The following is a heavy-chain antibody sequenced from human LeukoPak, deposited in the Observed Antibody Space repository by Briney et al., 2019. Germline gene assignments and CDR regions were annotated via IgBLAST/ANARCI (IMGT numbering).Heavy chain of an antibody. CDR1: GGSISSYY. CDR2: IYYSGST. D-gene: IGHD6-13*01. Sequence: SETLSLTCTVSGGSISSYYWSWIRQPPGKGLEWIGYIYYSGSTNYNPSLKSRVTISVDTSKNQFSLKLSSVTAADTAVYYCARRSSSWSPFDYWGQGTLVTVSS. J-gene: IGHJ4*02. V-gene: IGHV4-59*08. CDR3: ARRSSSWSPFDY.